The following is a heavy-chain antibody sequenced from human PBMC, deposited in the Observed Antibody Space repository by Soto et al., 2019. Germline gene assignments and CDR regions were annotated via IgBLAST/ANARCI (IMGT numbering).Heavy chain of an antibody. J-gene: IGHJ5*02. CDR1: GGTFSSYA. Sequence: QVQLVQSGAEVKKPGSSVKVSCTASGGTFSSYAISWVRQAPGQGLEWMGGIIPIFGTANYAQKFQGRVTITADESTSTAYMELSSLRSEDTAVYYCARLAEIVVSSWFDPWGQGTLVTVSS. CDR2: IIPIFGTA. V-gene: IGHV1-69*01. CDR3: ARLAEIVVSSWFDP. D-gene: IGHD3-22*01.